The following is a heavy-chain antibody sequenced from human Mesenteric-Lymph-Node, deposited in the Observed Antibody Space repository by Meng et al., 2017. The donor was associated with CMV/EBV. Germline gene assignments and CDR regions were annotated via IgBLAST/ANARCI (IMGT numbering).Heavy chain of an antibody. J-gene: IGHJ1*01. CDR2: INAGGDNT. CDR1: GYSFIRFR. Sequence: ASVKVSCKAAGYSFIRFRINWVRQAPGQGLEWMGIINAGGDNTKYAQKFQGRVTMTRDTSTRTVYMELSSLRSEDTAVYYCARASNSGYDWVYFQHWGRGTLVTVSS. D-gene: IGHD5-12*01. CDR3: ARASNSGYDWVYFQH. V-gene: IGHV1-46*01.